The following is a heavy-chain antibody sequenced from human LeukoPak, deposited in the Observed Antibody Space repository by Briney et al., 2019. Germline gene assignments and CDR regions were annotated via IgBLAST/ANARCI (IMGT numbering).Heavy chain of an antibody. Sequence: GSLRLSCAASGFTFSSSAMSWVRQAPGKGLEWVSAISNNGGYTYYADSVQGRFTISRDNSKSTLCLQMNSLRAEDTAVYYCAKGHSPFDYWGQGTLVTVSS. J-gene: IGHJ4*02. CDR2: ISNNGGYT. CDR1: GFTFSSSA. CDR3: AKGHSPFDY. D-gene: IGHD2-21*01. V-gene: IGHV3-23*01.